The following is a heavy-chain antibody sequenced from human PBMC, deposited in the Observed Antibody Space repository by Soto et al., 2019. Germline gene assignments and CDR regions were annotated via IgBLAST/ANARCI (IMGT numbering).Heavy chain of an antibody. Sequence: EVQLVESGGGVVPPGGSLRLSCAASGFTFSAYWMHWVRQAPGKGLRWVARINGDGRTTSYGDSVKGRFTISREKAKNKLYRQMNSLRAEDTDVYYCARATYGEYWFDPWGQGTLVTVSS. CDR3: ARATYGEYWFDP. D-gene: IGHD4-17*01. CDR2: INGDGRTT. CDR1: GFTFSAYW. V-gene: IGHV3-74*01. J-gene: IGHJ5*02.